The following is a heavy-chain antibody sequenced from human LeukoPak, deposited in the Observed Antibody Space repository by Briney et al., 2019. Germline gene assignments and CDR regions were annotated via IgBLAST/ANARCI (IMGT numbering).Heavy chain of an antibody. V-gene: IGHV3-7*01. CDR1: GFRFSSFW. CDR2: INEDGGEK. Sequence: GGSLRLSCAASGFRFSSFWTSWVRQAPGKGLEWVANINEDGGEKYYVDSVKGRFTISRDNAKNSLYLQMNSLRAEDTALYYCATSGWTSGSDSWGQGTLVTVSS. J-gene: IGHJ4*02. D-gene: IGHD3-10*01. CDR3: ATSGWTSGSDS.